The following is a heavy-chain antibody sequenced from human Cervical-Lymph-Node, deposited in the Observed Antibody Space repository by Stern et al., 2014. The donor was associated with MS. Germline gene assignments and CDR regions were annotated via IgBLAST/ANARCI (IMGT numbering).Heavy chain of an antibody. CDR3: ASGRWRTVTTLDY. CDR1: GFTFSSYG. CDR2: IWYDGSNK. Sequence: VQLLESGGGVVQPGRSLRLSCAASGFTFSSYGMHWVRQAPGKGLEWGAVIWYDGSNKYYADSVKGRFTISRDNSKNTLYLQMNSLRAEDTAVYYCASGRWRTVTTLDYWGQGTLVTVSS. D-gene: IGHD4-17*01. J-gene: IGHJ4*02. V-gene: IGHV3-33*01.